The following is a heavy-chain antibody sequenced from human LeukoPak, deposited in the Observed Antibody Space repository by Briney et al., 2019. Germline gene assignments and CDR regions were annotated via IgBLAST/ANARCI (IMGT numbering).Heavy chain of an antibody. V-gene: IGHV3-23*01. Sequence: GGSLRLSCAASGFSFSTYAMTWVRQAPGKGLEWVSTITGSGGGTYYADSVKGRFTISRDNSKNTLYVQMNSLRAEDTAVYYCAKGVGVYTNWFDPWGQGTLVTVSS. J-gene: IGHJ5*02. D-gene: IGHD3-10*01. CDR1: GFSFSTYA. CDR3: AKGVGVYTNWFDP. CDR2: ITGSGGGT.